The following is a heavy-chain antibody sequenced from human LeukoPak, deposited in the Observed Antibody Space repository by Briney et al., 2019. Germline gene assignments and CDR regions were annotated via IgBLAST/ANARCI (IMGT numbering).Heavy chain of an antibody. J-gene: IGHJ4*02. Sequence: PSETLSLTCTVSGYSISSGYYWGWIRQPPGKGLEWIGVYHVGTTDYNPSLKSRVTISVDTSKNQFSLKLSSVTAADTAVYYCASRVKGRVGATDYWGQGTLVTVSS. D-gene: IGHD1-26*01. V-gene: IGHV4-38-2*02. CDR1: GYSISSGYY. CDR2: VYHVGTT. CDR3: ASRVKGRVGATDY.